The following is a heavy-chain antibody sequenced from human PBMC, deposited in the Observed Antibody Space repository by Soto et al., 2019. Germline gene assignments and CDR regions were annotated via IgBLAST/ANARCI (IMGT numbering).Heavy chain of an antibody. CDR2: IYYSGST. D-gene: IGHD3-3*01. CDR3: ARNYDFWSGYYWDHYYYYYGMDV. J-gene: IGHJ6*02. V-gene: IGHV4-39*01. Sequence: SETLSLACTIYGGSISSSSYYWGWIRQPPGKGPEWIGSIYYSGSTYYNPSLKSRVTISVDTSKNQFSLKLSSVTAADTAVYYCARNYDFWSGYYWDHYYYYYGMDVWGQGTTVT. CDR1: GGSISSSSYY.